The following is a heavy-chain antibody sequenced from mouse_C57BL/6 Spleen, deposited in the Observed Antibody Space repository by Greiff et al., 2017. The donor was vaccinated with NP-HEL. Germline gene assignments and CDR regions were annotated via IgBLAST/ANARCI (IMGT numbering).Heavy chain of an antibody. D-gene: IGHD1-1*01. CDR2: IDPSDSYT. CDR1: GYTFTSYW. J-gene: IGHJ1*03. CDR3: ARWDGSSYVGYCDV. V-gene: IGHV1-69*01. Sequence: QVQLQQPGAELVMPGASVKLSCKASGYTFTSYWMHWVKQRPGQGLEWIGEIDPSDSYTNYNQKFKGKSTLTVDKSSSTAYMQLSSLTSEDSAVYYCARWDGSSYVGYCDVWGTGTTVTVSS.